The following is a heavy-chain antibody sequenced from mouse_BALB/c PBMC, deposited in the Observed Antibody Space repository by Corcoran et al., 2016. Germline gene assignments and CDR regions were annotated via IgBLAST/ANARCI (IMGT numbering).Heavy chain of an antibody. CDR3: ARSLYCNYGGGAMDY. V-gene: IGHV9-3-1*01. CDR1: GYTFTNYG. Sequence: QIQLVQSGPELKKPGETVKISCKASGYTFTNYGMNWVKQAPGKGLKWMGWINTYTGEPTYADDFKGRFAFSLETSASTAYLQINNLKNEDTATYFCARSLYCNYGGGAMDYWGQGTSVTVSS. CDR2: INTYTGEP. D-gene: IGHD2-1*01. J-gene: IGHJ4*01.